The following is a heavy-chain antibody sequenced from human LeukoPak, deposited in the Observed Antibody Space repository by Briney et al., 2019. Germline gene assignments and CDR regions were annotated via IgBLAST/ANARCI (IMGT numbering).Heavy chain of an antibody. V-gene: IGHV1-69*05. CDR2: IIPIFDTA. J-gene: IGHJ4*02. Sequence: GASVKVSCKASGGTFSSYAISWVRQAPAQGLEWMGGIIPIFDTANYAQKFQGRVTITTDECTSTDYMELSSLRSEDTAVYYCARGDDCSGGICYQRPFDYWGQGTLVTVSS. CDR1: GGTFSSYA. D-gene: IGHD2-15*01. CDR3: ARGDDCSGGICYQRPFDY.